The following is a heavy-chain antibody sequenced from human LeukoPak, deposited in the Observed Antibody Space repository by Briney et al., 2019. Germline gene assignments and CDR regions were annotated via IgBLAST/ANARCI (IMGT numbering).Heavy chain of an antibody. D-gene: IGHD5-12*01. J-gene: IGHJ3*02. CDR1: GFTFSTYR. CDR2: ISSSGSYK. Sequence: PGGSLRLSCAASGFTFSTYRINWVRQAPGKGLEWVSYISSSGSYKYYADSVKGRFTVSRDNAKNSLYLQMNSLRAEDTAVYYCARHTRPGHIGYENAFDIWGQGTMVTVSS. V-gene: IGHV3-21*01. CDR3: ARHTRPGHIGYENAFDI.